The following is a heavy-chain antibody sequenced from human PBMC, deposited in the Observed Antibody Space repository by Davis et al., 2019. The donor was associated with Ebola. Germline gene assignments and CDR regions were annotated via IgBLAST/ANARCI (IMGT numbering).Heavy chain of an antibody. CDR1: GFTFSSYG. J-gene: IGHJ4*02. Sequence: GESLKISCAASGFTFSSYGMHWVRQAPGKGLEWVAVISYDGSNKYYADSVKGRFTISRDNSKNTLYLQMNSLRAEDTAVYYCARKAYGSGSYYLDYWGQGTLVTVSS. CDR2: ISYDGSNK. CDR3: ARKAYGSGSYYLDY. D-gene: IGHD3-10*01. V-gene: IGHV3-30*03.